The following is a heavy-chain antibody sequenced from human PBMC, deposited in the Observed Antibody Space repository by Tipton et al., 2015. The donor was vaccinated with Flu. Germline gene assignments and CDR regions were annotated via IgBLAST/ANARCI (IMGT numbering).Heavy chain of an antibody. CDR3: AKDTAPRFLEWLNA. D-gene: IGHD3-3*01. Sequence: SLRLSCAASGFTFNNYGMHWVRQAPGKGLEWVALVSYGGRDKYYADSVKGRFTISRDNSKNALYLQMSSLRPEDTAVYYCAKDTAPRFLEWLNAWDQGP. V-gene: IGHV3-30*18. J-gene: IGHJ6*02. CDR1: GFTFNNYG. CDR2: VSYGGRDK.